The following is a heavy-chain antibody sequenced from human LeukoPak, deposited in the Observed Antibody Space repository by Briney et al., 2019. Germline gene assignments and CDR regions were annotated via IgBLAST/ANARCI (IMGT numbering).Heavy chain of an antibody. V-gene: IGHV1-69*05. D-gene: IGHD2-15*01. J-gene: IGHJ5*02. Sequence: SVKVFCKASGGTFSSYAISWVRQAPGQGLEWMGGIIPIFGTANYAQKLQGRVTMTTDTSTSPAYMELRSLRSDDTAVYYCARDPIVVVVAATPRWFDPWGQGTLVTVSS. CDR1: GGTFSSYA. CDR2: IIPIFGTA. CDR3: ARDPIVVVVAATPRWFDP.